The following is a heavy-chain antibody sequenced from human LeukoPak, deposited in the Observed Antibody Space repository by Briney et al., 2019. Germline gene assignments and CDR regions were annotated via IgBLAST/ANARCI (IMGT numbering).Heavy chain of an antibody. CDR1: GFTVNSNY. J-gene: IGHJ4*02. CDR2: IYRDDTT. CDR3: ARDSPANWAQFDY. Sequence: PGGSLRLSCAASGFTVNSNYMSWVRQAPGKGLEWVSIIYRDDTTYYADSVEGRFTISRDNSKNTLYLEMNSLRAEDTAVYYCARDSPANWAQFDYWGQGTLVTVSS. D-gene: IGHD7-27*01. V-gene: IGHV3-53*01.